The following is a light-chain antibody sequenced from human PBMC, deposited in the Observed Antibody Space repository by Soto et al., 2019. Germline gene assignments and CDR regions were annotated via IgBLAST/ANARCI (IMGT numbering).Light chain of an antibody. Sequence: NFMLTQPHSVSESPGKTVTISCTRSSGSIGSNSVQWYRQRPGSAPTIVIYEDDPRPSGVPNRFAGSIDMSSNSASLTISGLQTEDEADYYCQSYDTNTVVFGGGTKLTVL. CDR3: QSYDTNTVV. CDR1: SGSIGSNS. V-gene: IGLV6-57*04. J-gene: IGLJ2*01. CDR2: EDD.